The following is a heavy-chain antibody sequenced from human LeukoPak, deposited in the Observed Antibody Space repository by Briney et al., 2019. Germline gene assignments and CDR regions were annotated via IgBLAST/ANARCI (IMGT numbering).Heavy chain of an antibody. V-gene: IGHV4-4*02. D-gene: IGHD3-10*01. CDR3: ARDYGSGSYYKPSWFDP. J-gene: IGHJ5*02. CDR2: IYHSGNT. CDR1: GGSISSPVW. Sequence: SETLSLTCAVSGGSISSPVWWSWVRQTPGQGLEWIGEIYHSGNTNYNPSLKSRVTISVDTSKNQFSLKLSSVTAADTAVYYCARDYGSGSYYKPSWFDPWGQGTLVTVSS.